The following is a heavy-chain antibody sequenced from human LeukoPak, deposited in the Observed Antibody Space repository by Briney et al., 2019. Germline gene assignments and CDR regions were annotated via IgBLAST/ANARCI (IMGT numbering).Heavy chain of an antibody. Sequence: GGSLRLSCAASGFTFSSYSMNWVRQAPGKGLEWVSSISSSSSYIYYADSVKGRFTISRDNAKNSLYLQMNSLRAEDTAAYYCARSSILTGQDYWGQGTLVTVSS. D-gene: IGHD3-9*01. CDR1: GFTFSSYS. J-gene: IGHJ4*02. CDR3: ARSSILTGQDY. CDR2: ISSSSSYI. V-gene: IGHV3-21*01.